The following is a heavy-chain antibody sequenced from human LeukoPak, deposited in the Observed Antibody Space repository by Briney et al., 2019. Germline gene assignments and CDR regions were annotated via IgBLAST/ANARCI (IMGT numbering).Heavy chain of an antibody. D-gene: IGHD3-22*01. V-gene: IGHV4-59*01. Sequence: TPSESLSLTCTVSGGSISSYYWSWIRQPPGKGLEWIGYIYYSGSTNYNPSLKSRVTISVDTSKNQFSLKLSSVTAADTAVYYCARGSSGYLQREPFDYWGQGTLVTVSS. J-gene: IGHJ4*02. CDR1: GGSISSYY. CDR2: IYYSGST. CDR3: ARGSSGYLQREPFDY.